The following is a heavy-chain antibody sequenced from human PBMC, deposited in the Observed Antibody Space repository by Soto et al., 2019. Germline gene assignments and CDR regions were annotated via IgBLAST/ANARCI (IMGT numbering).Heavy chain of an antibody. D-gene: IGHD3-22*01. Sequence: GGSLRLSCAASGFTFSDYYMSWIRQAPGKGLEWVSYIRGNSGHTNYADSVKGRFTISRDNAKKSLFLQMDSLRAEDTAVYYCARHLVDTNGYQCHFDYWGQGTLVTVSS. CDR3: ARHLVDTNGYQCHFDY. CDR2: IRGNSGHT. V-gene: IGHV3-11*06. CDR1: GFTFSDYY. J-gene: IGHJ4*02.